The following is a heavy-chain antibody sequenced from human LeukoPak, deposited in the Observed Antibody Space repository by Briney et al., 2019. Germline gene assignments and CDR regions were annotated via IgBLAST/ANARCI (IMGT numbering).Heavy chain of an antibody. D-gene: IGHD4-17*01. V-gene: IGHV4-59*01. J-gene: IGHJ4*02. Sequence: PSETLSLTCTVSGGSISSYYWSWIRQPPGKGLEWIGYIYYSGSTNYNPSLKSRVTISVDTSKNQFSLKLSSVTAADTAVYYCARGLVTTAFDYWGRGTLVTVSS. CDR1: GGSISSYY. CDR3: ARGLVTTAFDY. CDR2: IYYSGST.